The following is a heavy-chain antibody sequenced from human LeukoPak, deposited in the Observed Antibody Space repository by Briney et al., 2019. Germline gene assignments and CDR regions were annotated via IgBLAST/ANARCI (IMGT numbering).Heavy chain of an antibody. D-gene: IGHD2-15*01. J-gene: IGHJ4*02. Sequence: SETLSLTCAVYGGSFSGYYWGWIRQSPGKGLEWIASVYHSGSTYYNPSLKSRVTISVDTSKNQFSLKLSSVTAADTAVYYCARLRALLFTGHYFDYWGQGTLVTVSS. CDR2: VYHSGST. CDR3: ARLRALLFTGHYFDY. V-gene: IGHV4-34*01. CDR1: GGSFSGYY.